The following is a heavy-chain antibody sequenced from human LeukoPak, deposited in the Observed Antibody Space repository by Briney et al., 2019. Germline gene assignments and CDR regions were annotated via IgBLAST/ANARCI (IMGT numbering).Heavy chain of an antibody. Sequence: GGTLRLSCAASGFTFSSYAMSWVRQAPGKGLEWVSAISGSGGSTYYADSVKGRFTISRDNSKNTLYLQMNSLRAEDTAVYYCAKDYCGGDCYSFSDAFDIWGQGTMVTVSS. CDR2: ISGSGGST. J-gene: IGHJ3*02. V-gene: IGHV3-23*01. D-gene: IGHD2-21*02. CDR1: GFTFSSYA. CDR3: AKDYCGGDCYSFSDAFDI.